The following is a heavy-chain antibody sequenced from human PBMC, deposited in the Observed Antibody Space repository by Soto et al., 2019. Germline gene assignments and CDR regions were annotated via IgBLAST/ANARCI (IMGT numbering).Heavy chain of an antibody. V-gene: IGHV3-7*03. Sequence: GGSLRLSCAASGFIFSNFWIDWVRQAPGKGLEWVAKINQDGSETYYVDSVKGRFTISRDNAKNSLYLQMNSLRAEDTALYYYAKDPPPTVAGTGYFQHWGQGTLVTVSS. D-gene: IGHD6-19*01. CDR1: GFIFSNFW. CDR3: AKDPPPTVAGTGYFQH. J-gene: IGHJ1*01. CDR2: INQDGSET.